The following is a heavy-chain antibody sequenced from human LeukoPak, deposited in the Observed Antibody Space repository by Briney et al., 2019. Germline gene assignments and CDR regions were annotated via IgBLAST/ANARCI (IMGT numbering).Heavy chain of an antibody. CDR2: IIPIFGTA. J-gene: IGHJ6*03. D-gene: IGHD3-3*01. CDR3: AREYDFWSGNYYYMDV. CDR1: GGSFSSEA. Sequence: SVKVSCKAFGGSFSSEAISWVRQAPGQGLEWMGGIIPIFGTANYAQKFQGRVTITADESTSTAYMELSSLRSEDTAVYYCAREYDFWSGNYYYMDVWGKGTTVTVSS. V-gene: IGHV1-69*13.